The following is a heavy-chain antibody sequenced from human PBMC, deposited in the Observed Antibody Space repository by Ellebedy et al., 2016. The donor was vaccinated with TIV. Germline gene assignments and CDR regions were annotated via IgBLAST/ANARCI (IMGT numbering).Heavy chain of an antibody. D-gene: IGHD1-26*01. CDR3: ARDMVQGMVAKYLWFDY. Sequence: ASVKVSCKASGYTFTSYGIIWVRQAPGQGLEWMGWISAYNGATNYARNLQDRVTMTTDTSTATAYMDLRSLRSDDTAVYYCARDMVQGMVAKYLWFDYWGQGTLVTVSS. CDR2: ISAYNGAT. CDR1: GYTFTSYG. V-gene: IGHV1-18*04. J-gene: IGHJ4*02.